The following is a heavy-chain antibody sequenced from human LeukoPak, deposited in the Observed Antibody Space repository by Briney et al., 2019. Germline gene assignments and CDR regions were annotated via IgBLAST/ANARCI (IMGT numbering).Heavy chain of an antibody. CDR1: GGTFNTFA. Sequence: SLKVSCTASGGTFNTFAVSWVRHAPGQGHEWMVGIIPIFGTAIYAQKLQGRVTISTDEPTSTAYLELSNLRCEDTAVFFCARSIAVAGTVFDFWGQGTLVTVSS. J-gene: IGHJ4*02. V-gene: IGHV1-69*05. D-gene: IGHD6-19*01. CDR3: ARSIAVAGTVFDF. CDR2: IIPIFGTA.